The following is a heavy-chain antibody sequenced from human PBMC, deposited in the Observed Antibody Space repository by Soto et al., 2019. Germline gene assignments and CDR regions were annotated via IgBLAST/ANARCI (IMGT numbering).Heavy chain of an antibody. D-gene: IGHD2-21*01. J-gene: IGHJ4*02. Sequence: GGSLRLSCVASGLTFSNYWMTWVRQAPGKGLEWVANVNQDESRKNYVDSVKGRFIISRDNAKSSLYLQMNSLTADDTGVYYCARDILIRDYWGQGTRVTVSS. CDR3: ARDILIRDY. CDR1: GLTFSNYW. V-gene: IGHV3-7*03. CDR2: VNQDESRK.